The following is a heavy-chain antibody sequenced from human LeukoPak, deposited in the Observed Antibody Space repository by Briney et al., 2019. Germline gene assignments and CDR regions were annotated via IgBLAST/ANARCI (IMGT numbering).Heavy chain of an antibody. CDR3: ARRWNYGRNYYIDV. CDR2: INDSGRT. Sequence: SETLSLTCAVYGGSFSNYYWSWIRQPPGKGLEWIGEINDSGRTNYNPSLMSRVTVSVDTSKNQFSLRLTSVTATDTAVYYCARRWNYGRNYYIDVWGKGATVSDSS. D-gene: IGHD1-7*01. J-gene: IGHJ6*03. CDR1: GGSFSNYY. V-gene: IGHV4-34*01.